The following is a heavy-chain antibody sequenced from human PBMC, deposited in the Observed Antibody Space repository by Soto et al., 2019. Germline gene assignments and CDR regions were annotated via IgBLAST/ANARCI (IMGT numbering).Heavy chain of an antibody. J-gene: IGHJ4*02. Sequence: PETLSLTCTASGGSISSYYCTWIRQPPGKGLEWIGYIYYSGSTNYNPSLTSRVTISVDTSKNQFSLKPSSVTAADTAVYYCARDLTGTIDYWGQGTLVTVSS. CDR1: GGSISSYY. V-gene: IGHV4-59*01. D-gene: IGHD1-1*01. CDR2: IYYSGST. CDR3: ARDLTGTIDY.